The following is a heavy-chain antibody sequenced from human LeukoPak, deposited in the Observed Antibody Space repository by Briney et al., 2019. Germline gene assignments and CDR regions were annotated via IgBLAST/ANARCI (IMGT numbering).Heavy chain of an antibody. Sequence: GGSLRLSCAASGFTFSSYGMSWVRQAPGKGLEWVSAISGSGGSTYYADSVKGRFTISRDNSKNTLYLQMNSLRAEDTAVYYCAKTRPLDSSSWSHGDYWGQGTLVTVSS. D-gene: IGHD6-13*01. CDR1: GFTFSSYG. V-gene: IGHV3-23*01. J-gene: IGHJ4*02. CDR2: ISGSGGST. CDR3: AKTRPLDSSSWSHGDY.